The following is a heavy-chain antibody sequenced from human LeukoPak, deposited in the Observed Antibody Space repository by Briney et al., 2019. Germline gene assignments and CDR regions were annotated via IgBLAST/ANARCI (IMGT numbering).Heavy chain of an antibody. V-gene: IGHV1-3*01. D-gene: IGHD1-14*01. CDR2: INAENGDT. CDR3: ARDQYNVIDS. J-gene: IGHJ4*02. CDR1: GYTFTSYA. Sequence: EASVKVSCKASGYTFTSYAISWVRQAPGQRPEWMGRINAENGDTKYSQKFQGRVTITRDTFASTSYMELSSLRSEDTAVYYCARDQYNVIDSWGQGTLVTVSS.